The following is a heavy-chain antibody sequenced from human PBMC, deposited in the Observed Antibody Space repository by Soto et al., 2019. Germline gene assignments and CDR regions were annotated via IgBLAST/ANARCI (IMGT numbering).Heavy chain of an antibody. D-gene: IGHD2-15*01. J-gene: IGHJ3*02. CDR2: ISSSGSTI. V-gene: IGHV3-48*02. CDR1: GFPFSAFS. Sequence: EVQLVESGGGLVQPGGSLRLSCASSGFPFSAFSMNWVRQAPGKGLEWVAYISSSGSTIYYADSVKGRFTISRDNAKTSLYLQIDSLRDEDTAVYYCAREGGRHCSPSRCYNAFDIWGQGTTVTVSS. CDR3: AREGGRHCSPSRCYNAFDI.